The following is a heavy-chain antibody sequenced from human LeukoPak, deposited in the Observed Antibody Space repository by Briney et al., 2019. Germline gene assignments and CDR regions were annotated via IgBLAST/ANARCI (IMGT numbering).Heavy chain of an antibody. D-gene: IGHD2-2*01. CDR2: ISGSGGST. V-gene: IGHV3-23*01. CDR3: AKDSPSIVVVPATNWFDP. J-gene: IGHJ5*02. Sequence: GGSLRLSCAASGFTFSSYGMSWVRQAPGKGLEWVSAISGSGGSTYYADSVKGRFTISRDNSKNTLYLQMNSLRAEDTAVYYCAKDSPSIVVVPATNWFDPWGQGTLVTVSS. CDR1: GFTFSSYG.